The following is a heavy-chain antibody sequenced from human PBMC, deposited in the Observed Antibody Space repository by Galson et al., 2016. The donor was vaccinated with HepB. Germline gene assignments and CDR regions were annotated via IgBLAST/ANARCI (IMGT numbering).Heavy chain of an antibody. CDR3: ARDRDSRSLHYYGMDV. CDR2: ISSSGRTI. J-gene: IGHJ6*02. Sequence: SLRLSCAASGFTFSSYEMNWVRQAPGKGLEWVSYISSSGRTIYYADSVKGRFTISRDNAKNSLHLQMNSLRAGDTAVYFCARDRDSRSLHYYGMDVWGQGTTVTVSS. D-gene: IGHD6-13*01. CDR1: GFTFSSYE. V-gene: IGHV3-48*03.